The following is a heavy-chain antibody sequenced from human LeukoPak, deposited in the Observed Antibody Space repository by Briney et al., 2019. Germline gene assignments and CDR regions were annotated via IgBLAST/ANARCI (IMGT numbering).Heavy chain of an antibody. CDR2: IYDSGIT. J-gene: IGHJ6*02. D-gene: IGHD6-19*01. CDR3: ARGGQWLVRDFYYYVMDV. CDR1: GGSISSGNSS. Sequence: PSQTLSLICGVSGGSISSGNSSWSWIRQPPGKGLEWIGDIYDSGITFYNPSLKNRVTMSVDRSKNQFSLRLSSVTAADTAVYFCARGGQWLVRDFYYYVMDVWGQGTPVTVSS. V-gene: IGHV4-30-2*01.